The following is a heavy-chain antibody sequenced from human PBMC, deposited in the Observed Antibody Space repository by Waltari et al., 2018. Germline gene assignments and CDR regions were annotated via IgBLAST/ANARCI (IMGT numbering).Heavy chain of an antibody. CDR2: IDPNSGGT. D-gene: IGHD6-19*01. V-gene: IGHV1-2*06. CDR3: ARDASTAVPEGDAFDI. Sequence: QVQLVQSGAEVKKPGASVKVSCKASGYTLSAYFMHWVRQAPGQGLERMGRIDPNSGGTNYAQKFQGRVTMTRDTSISTIYMELRRLTFDDTALYYCARDASTAVPEGDAFDIWGQGTMVAVSA. CDR1: GYTLSAYF. J-gene: IGHJ3*02.